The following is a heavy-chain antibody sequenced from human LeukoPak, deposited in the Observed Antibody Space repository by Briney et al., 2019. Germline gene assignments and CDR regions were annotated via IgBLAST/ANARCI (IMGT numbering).Heavy chain of an antibody. CDR1: GFTFSSHA. CDR3: ARGGGLDV. D-gene: IGHD3-16*01. V-gene: IGHV3-23*01. J-gene: IGHJ6*02. Sequence: GGSLRLSCAASGFTFSSHAMTWVRQAPGKGLEWVAAINGNGDITPHADSVRGRFTISRDNAKNSLYLQMSNLRAEDTAVYFCARGGGLDVWGQGATVTVSS. CDR2: INGNGDIT.